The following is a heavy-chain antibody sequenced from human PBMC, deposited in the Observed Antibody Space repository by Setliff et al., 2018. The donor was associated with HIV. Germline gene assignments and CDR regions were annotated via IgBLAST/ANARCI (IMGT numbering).Heavy chain of an antibody. CDR2: IIPKSETT. J-gene: IGHJ4*02. CDR3: ARELGEYCSGGTCYHHYYFDY. Sequence: SVKVSCKASGDTFTFYALSWVRQAPGQGLEWVGKIIPKSETTTYAQRFQGRVTITADKPSNTAYLELTMLPSEDTAVYYCARELGEYCSGGTCYHHYYFDYWGPGTLVTVSS. CDR1: GDTFTFYA. V-gene: IGHV1-69*06. D-gene: IGHD2-15*01.